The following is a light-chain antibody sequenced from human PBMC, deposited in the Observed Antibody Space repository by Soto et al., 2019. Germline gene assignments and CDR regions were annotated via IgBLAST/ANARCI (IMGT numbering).Light chain of an antibody. V-gene: IGKV1-5*03. CDR1: QSIDRR. CDR2: RAS. J-gene: IGKJ2*01. CDR3: QQYKTYTYT. Sequence: DIQMTQSPSTLSASVGDRVTITCRASQSIDRRLAWYQQKPGKAPKLLIYRASSLESGVPSRFSGSGSGTEFTLTIISLQPDDFTTYYCQQYKTYTYTFAQGTKLEIK.